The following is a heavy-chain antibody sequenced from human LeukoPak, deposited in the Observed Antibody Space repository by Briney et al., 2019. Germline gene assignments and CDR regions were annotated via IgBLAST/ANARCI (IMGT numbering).Heavy chain of an antibody. CDR2: IYDSGST. J-gene: IGHJ3*02. CDR3: ARPSIPSAAASALDI. D-gene: IGHD2-2*01. V-gene: IGHV4-59*08. Sequence: SETLSLTCAVSDGSITNYYWNWIRQPPGKGLEWIGFIYDSGSTNYNPSLKSRATMSVDTSKSQVSLKMTSVTVADTAVYYCARPSIPSAAASALDIWGQGTMVTVSS. CDR1: DGSITNYY.